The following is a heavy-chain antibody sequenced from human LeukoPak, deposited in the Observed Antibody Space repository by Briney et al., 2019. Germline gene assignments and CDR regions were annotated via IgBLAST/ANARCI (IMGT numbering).Heavy chain of an antibody. D-gene: IGHD2-15*01. CDR3: ARVAFRYCSGGSCYFDY. J-gene: IGHJ4*02. V-gene: IGHV1-2*02. CDR2: INPKTGGT. CDR1: GYTFSDYF. Sequence: GASVKVSCKASGYTFSDYFMHWVRQAPGQGLEWMGWINPKTGGTTYAQKFQGRATMTRDTSISTAYMELSRLRSDDTAVYYCARVAFRYCSGGSCYFDYWGQGTLVTVSS.